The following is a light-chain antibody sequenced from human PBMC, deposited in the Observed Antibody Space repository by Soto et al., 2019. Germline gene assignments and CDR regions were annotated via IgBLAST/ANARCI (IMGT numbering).Light chain of an antibody. V-gene: IGKV3-20*01. CDR1: QSVRSSH. Sequence: EIVLTQSPGTLSLSPVERATLSCRTSQSVRSSHLAWYQQKPGQAPRLLIYGASSRATGTPDRFSGSGSGTDFTLTISRLEPEDFAVYHCQQYSSSPLTFGGGTKVDIK. CDR2: GAS. J-gene: IGKJ4*01. CDR3: QQYSSSPLT.